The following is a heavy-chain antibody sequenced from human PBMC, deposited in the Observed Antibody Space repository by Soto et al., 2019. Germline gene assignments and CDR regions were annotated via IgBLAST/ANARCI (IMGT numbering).Heavy chain of an antibody. CDR3: ARDPRPGIAVLGSHWFDP. Sequence: GASVKVSCKASGGTFSSYTISWVRQAPGQGLEWMGRIIPILGIANYAQKFQGRVTITADKSTSTAYMELSSLRSEDTAVYYCARDPRPGIAVLGSHWFDPWGQGTLVTVSS. D-gene: IGHD6-19*01. CDR2: IIPILGIA. V-gene: IGHV1-69*04. J-gene: IGHJ5*02. CDR1: GGTFSSYT.